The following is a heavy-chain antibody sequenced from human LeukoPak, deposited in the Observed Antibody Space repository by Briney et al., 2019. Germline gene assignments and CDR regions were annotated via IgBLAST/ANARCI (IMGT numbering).Heavy chain of an antibody. Sequence: ASVKVSCKASGYTFTSYDINWVRQATGQGLEWMGWMNPNSGNTGYAQKFQGRVTMTEDTSTDTAYMELSSLRSEDTAVYYCATGVTMVRGVKFDYWGQGTLVTVSS. CDR2: MNPNSGNT. CDR3: ATGVTMVRGVKFDY. J-gene: IGHJ4*02. D-gene: IGHD3-10*01. V-gene: IGHV1-8*02. CDR1: GYTFTSYD.